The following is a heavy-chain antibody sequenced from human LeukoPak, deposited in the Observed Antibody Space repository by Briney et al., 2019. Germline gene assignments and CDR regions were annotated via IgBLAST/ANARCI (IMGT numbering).Heavy chain of an antibody. CDR3: AKSHSGTSLAGPEDH. J-gene: IGHJ4*02. CDR1: GFTFHDYS. Sequence: GGSLRLSCVASGFTFHDYSMYWVRQTPGKGLEWVSGVTWNSAIIAYADSVKGRFTISRDNAKSSLYLQMTSLTTEDTALYYRAKSHSGTSLAGPEDHWGQGTLVTVSS. D-gene: IGHD6-19*01. CDR2: VTWNSAII. V-gene: IGHV3-9*01.